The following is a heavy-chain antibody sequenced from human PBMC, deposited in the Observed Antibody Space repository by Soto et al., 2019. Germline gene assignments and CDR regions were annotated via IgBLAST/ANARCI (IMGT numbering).Heavy chain of an antibody. J-gene: IGHJ6*02. D-gene: IGHD1-1*01. Sequence: SETLSLTCAVYGGSFSGYYWSWIRQPPGKGLEWIGEINHSGSTNYNPSLKSRVTISVDTSKNQFSLKLSSVTAADTAVYYCASSEGTGTTFSPGTYGMDAWGQGTTVTVSS. V-gene: IGHV4-34*01. CDR2: INHSGST. CDR1: GGSFSGYY. CDR3: ASSEGTGTTFSPGTYGMDA.